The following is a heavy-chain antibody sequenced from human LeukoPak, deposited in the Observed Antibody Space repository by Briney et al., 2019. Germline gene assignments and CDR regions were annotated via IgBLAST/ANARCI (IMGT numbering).Heavy chain of an antibody. CDR1: GFTFSGSA. V-gene: IGHV3-73*01. J-gene: IGHJ6*03. D-gene: IGHD3-3*01. CDR2: IRSKANSYAS. CDR3: TRLAYDFWSGYYSANYYYYYYMDV. Sequence: GGSLRLSCAASGFTFSGSAMHWVRQASGKGLEWVGRIRSKANSYASAYAASVKGRFTISRDDSKNTAYLQMNSLKTEDTAVYYCTRLAYDFWSGYYSANYYYYYYMDVWGKGTTVTVSS.